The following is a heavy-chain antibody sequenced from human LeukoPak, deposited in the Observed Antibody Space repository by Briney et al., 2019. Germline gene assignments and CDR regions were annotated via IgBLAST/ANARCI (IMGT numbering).Heavy chain of an antibody. D-gene: IGHD4/OR15-4a*01. CDR2: INSDGINT. J-gene: IGHJ4*02. CDR3: AKVSAGAYFDY. V-gene: IGHV3-74*01. CDR1: GFTFSNYW. Sequence: PGGSLRLSCAASGFTFSNYWMHWVRQAPGKGLVWVSRINSDGINTSYADSVKGRFTISRDNAKNTLNLQMNSLRAEDTAVYYCAKVSAGAYFDYWGQGTLVTVSS.